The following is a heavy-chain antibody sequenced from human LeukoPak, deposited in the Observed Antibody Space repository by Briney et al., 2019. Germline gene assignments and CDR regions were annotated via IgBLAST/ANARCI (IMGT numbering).Heavy chain of an antibody. CDR1: GFTVSDNY. D-gene: IGHD2-2*01. J-gene: IGHJ4*02. Sequence: GGSLRLSCAASGFTVSDNYMSWVRQAPGKGLEWVSIIYSGGTTYYADSVKGRFTISRDISKNTFYLQMNSLRVEDTAVFYRARALPAASHTSFDYWGQGTLVTVSS. CDR3: ARALPAASHTSFDY. CDR2: IYSGGTT. V-gene: IGHV3-66*01.